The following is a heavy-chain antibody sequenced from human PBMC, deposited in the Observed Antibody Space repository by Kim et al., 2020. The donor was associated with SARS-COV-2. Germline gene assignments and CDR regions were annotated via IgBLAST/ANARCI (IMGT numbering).Heavy chain of an antibody. Sequence: SETLSLTCTVSGGSISSYYWSWIRQPPGKGLEWIGYIYYSGSTNYNPSLKSRVTISVDTSKNQFSLKLSSVTAADTAVYYCASHYYDSSGYGWGYFDYWGQGTLVTVSS. V-gene: IGHV4-59*01. CDR2: IYYSGST. CDR1: GGSISSYY. CDR3: ASHYYDSSGYGWGYFDY. J-gene: IGHJ4*02. D-gene: IGHD3-22*01.